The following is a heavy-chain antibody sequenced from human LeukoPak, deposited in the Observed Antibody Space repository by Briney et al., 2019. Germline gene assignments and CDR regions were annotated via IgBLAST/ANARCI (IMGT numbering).Heavy chain of an antibody. CDR2: IYYSGST. J-gene: IGHJ4*02. D-gene: IGHD4-17*01. V-gene: IGHV4-31*03. CDR3: ARAHGDYEDY. CDR1: GGSISSGGYY. Sequence: SETLSLTCTVSGGSISSGGYYWSWIRQHPGKGLEWIGYIYYSGSTYYNPSLESRVTISVDTSKNQFSLKLSSVTAADTAVYYCARAHGDYEDYWGQGTLVTVSS.